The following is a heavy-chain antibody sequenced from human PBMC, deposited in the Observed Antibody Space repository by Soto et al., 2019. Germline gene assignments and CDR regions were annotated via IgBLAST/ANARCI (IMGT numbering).Heavy chain of an antibody. D-gene: IGHD4-17*01. J-gene: IGHJ2*01. CDR1: GGSISGGVYY. CDR2: IFDSGST. Sequence: ASETLSLTCTVSGGSISGGVYYWRWIRQPPGKGLEWIGYIFDSGSTYYNPSLKSRVTISVDTSKNQFSLRLSSVTAADTAVYYCAREIIPLTTDWYFDLWGRGTLVTVSS. V-gene: IGHV4-30-4*01. CDR3: AREIIPLTTDWYFDL.